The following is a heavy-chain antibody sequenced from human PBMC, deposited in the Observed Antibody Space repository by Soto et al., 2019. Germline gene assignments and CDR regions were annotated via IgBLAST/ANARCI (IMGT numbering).Heavy chain of an antibody. CDR2: ISHDGNDK. CDR1: GITFSAFG. V-gene: IGHV3-30*03. J-gene: IGHJ5*02. CDR3: ATDLGTTVTTYNFFVP. D-gene: IGHD4-17*01. Sequence: GGSLRLSCGASGITFSAFGLHWVRQAPGKGLEWVAVISHDGNDKYYTDSVKGRFTISRDNSKNTLYLQMNSLRGEDTAIYFCATDLGTTVTTYNFFVPWGQGALVTVSS.